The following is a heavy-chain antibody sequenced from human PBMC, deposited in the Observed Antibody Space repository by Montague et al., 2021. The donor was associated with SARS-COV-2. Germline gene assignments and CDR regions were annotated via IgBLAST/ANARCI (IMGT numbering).Heavy chain of an antibody. Sequence: SETLSLTCAVYGGSFSDNYWSWIRKPPGKGLEWIGEINHRGTSNYNPSLKSRVSISVDTSKNQFSLYLGSVTAADTAVYFCARPGSSEFQFEFWGQGNLVAVSS. D-gene: IGHD3-10*01. CDR2: INHRGTS. V-gene: IGHV4-34*01. CDR1: GGSFSDNY. J-gene: IGHJ4*02. CDR3: ARPGSSEFQFEF.